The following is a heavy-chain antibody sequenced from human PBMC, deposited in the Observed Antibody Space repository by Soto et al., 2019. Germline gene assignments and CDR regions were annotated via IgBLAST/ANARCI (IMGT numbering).Heavy chain of an antibody. CDR2: IKRTTDGGTT. D-gene: IGHD3-22*01. J-gene: IGHJ4*02. Sequence: QLVESGGGLVKPGGSLRLSCAASGFTFSDAWMSWVRQAPGKGLEWVGRIKRTTDGGTTDYAAPVKGRFTISRDDSKDTLNLQMNSLKTEDTAVYYCTTGLSSGYYYFDYWGQGTLVTVSS. CDR1: GFTFSDAW. V-gene: IGHV3-15*01. CDR3: TTGLSSGYYYFDY.